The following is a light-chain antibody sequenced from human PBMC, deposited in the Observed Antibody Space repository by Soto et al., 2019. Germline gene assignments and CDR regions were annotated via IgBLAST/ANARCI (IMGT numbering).Light chain of an antibody. CDR2: KAS. V-gene: IGKV1-5*03. CDR1: QSISTW. J-gene: IGKJ4*01. CDR3: QQYKTYPLT. Sequence: DIQMTQSPSTLSASVGDRVTITCRASQSISTWLAWYQQKPGKAPKLLIYKASSLEGGVPSRFSGSGSGTEFNITNSSLQPDDFAKYYCQQYKTYPLTFGGGTTVDIK.